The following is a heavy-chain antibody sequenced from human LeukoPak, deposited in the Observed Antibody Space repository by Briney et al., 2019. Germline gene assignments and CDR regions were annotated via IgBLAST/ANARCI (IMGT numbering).Heavy chain of an antibody. J-gene: IGHJ6*02. Sequence: PSETLSLTCAVYGGSFSGYYWSWIRQPPGKGLEWIGEIIHSGSTNYNPSLKSRVTISVDTSKNQFSLKLSSVTAADTAVYYCARHFPYYDFWSGYGSDYYYYGMDVWGQGTTVTVSS. CDR2: IIHSGST. CDR3: ARHFPYYDFWSGYGSDYYYYGMDV. CDR1: GGSFSGYY. V-gene: IGHV4-34*12. D-gene: IGHD3-3*01.